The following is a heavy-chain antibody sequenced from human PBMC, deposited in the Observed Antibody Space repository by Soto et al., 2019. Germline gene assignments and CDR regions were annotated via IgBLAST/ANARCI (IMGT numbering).Heavy chain of an antibody. CDR3: ARTYYDILTGYYTFDY. V-gene: IGHV2-5*02. J-gene: IGHJ4*02. D-gene: IGHD3-9*01. Sequence: QITLKESGPTLVKPTQTLTLTCTFSGFSLSTSGVGVGWIRQPPGKALEWLALIYWDDDKRYSPSLKSRLTTTKDTPKNQVVLTMTNMDPVDTATYYCARTYYDILTGYYTFDYWGQGTLVTVSS. CDR1: GFSLSTSGVG. CDR2: IYWDDDK.